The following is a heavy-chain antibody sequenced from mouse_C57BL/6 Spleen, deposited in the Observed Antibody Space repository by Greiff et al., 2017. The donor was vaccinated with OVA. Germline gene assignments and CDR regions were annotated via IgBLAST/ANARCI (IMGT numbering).Heavy chain of an antibody. V-gene: IGHV1-15*01. CDR3: TRRKVYLDY. Sequence: QVQLKQSGAELVRPGASVTLSCKASGYTFTDYEMHWVKQTPVHGLEWIGAIDPETGGTAYNQKFKGKAILTADKSSSTAYMELRSLTSEDSAVYYCTRRKVYLDYWGQGTTLTVSS. D-gene: IGHD1-3*01. CDR2: IDPETGGT. J-gene: IGHJ2*01. CDR1: GYTFTDYE.